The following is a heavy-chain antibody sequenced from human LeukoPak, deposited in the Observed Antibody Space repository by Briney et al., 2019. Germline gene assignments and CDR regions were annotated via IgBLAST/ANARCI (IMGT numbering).Heavy chain of an antibody. V-gene: IGHV3-23*01. CDR1: GFTFSSYA. Sequence: PGGSLRLSCAASGFTFSSYAMSWVRQAPGKGLEWVSAIRGSGGNTYCADSVKGRFTISRDNSKNTLYLQMNSLRAEDTAVYYCAKALNRFLEWSKACYWGQGTLVTVSS. CDR2: IRGSGGNT. J-gene: IGHJ4*02. CDR3: AKALNRFLEWSKACY. D-gene: IGHD3-3*01.